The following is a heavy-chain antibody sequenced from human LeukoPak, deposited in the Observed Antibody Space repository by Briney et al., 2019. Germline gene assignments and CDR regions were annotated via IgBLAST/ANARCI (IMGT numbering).Heavy chain of an antibody. CDR1: GFTFSRFN. Sequence: GGSLKLSCAASGFTFSRFNTNWVRQAPGKGLELVSSVTSSGTYLYYADSVKGRFTISRDNAKNSLYLQMNSLRAEDTAVFYCARPFYYDSNGGEGMDVWGQGTTVTVSS. J-gene: IGHJ6*02. CDR2: VTSSGTYL. CDR3: ARPFYYDSNGGEGMDV. D-gene: IGHD3-22*01. V-gene: IGHV3-21*01.